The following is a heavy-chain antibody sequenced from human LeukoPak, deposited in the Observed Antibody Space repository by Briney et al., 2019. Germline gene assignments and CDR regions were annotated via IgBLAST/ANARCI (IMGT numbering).Heavy chain of an antibody. J-gene: IGHJ1*01. CDR2: ISSSSSTI. CDR3: AEDKGSRRRNANFHH. CDR1: GCTFSSYS. V-gene: IGHV3-48*04. D-gene: IGHD1-1*01. Sequence: GGSLRLSCAASGCTFSSYSMNWVRQAPGKGLEWVSYISSSSSTIYYADSVKGRFTISRDNAKNSLYLQMNSLRAEDTALYYCAEDKGSRRRNANFHHWGQGTLVTVSS.